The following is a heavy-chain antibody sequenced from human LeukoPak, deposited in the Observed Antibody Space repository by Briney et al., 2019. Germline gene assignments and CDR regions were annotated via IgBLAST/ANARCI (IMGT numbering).Heavy chain of an antibody. J-gene: IGHJ4*02. CDR2: ISGDGGST. Sequence: GGSLRLSCAASGFTFYDYAMHWVRQAPGKGLEWVSLISGDGGSTYYADSVKGRFTISRDNSKNSLYLQMNSLRTEDTGLYYCACIMGFGSYFDYWGQGTLVTVSS. CDR3: ACIMGFGSYFDY. V-gene: IGHV3-43*02. D-gene: IGHD3/OR15-3a*01. CDR1: GFTFYDYA.